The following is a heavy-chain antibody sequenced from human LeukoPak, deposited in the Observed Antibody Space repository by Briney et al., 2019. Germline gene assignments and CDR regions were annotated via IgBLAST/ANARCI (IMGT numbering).Heavy chain of an antibody. V-gene: IGHV5-51*01. CDR1: GYSFISYW. J-gene: IGHJ4*02. D-gene: IGHD3-22*01. CDR3: ARRYYDSSGYYYFDY. Sequence: GESLKISCKGSGYSFISYWIGWVRQMPGKGLEWMGIIYPGDSDIRYRPSFQGQVTISADKSISTAYLQWSSLKAADTAMYYCARRYYDSSGYYYFDYWGQGTLVTVSS. CDR2: IYPGDSDI.